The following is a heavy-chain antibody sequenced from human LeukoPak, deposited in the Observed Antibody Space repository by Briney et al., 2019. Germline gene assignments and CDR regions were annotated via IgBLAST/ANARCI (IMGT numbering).Heavy chain of an antibody. CDR1: GGTFSSYA. Sequence: SVKVSCKASGGTFSSYAISWVRQAPGQGLEWMGRIIPIFGTANYAQKFQGRVPITTDESTSTAYMELSSLRSEDTAVYYCARDLGYYDSSGSNFDYWGQGTLVTVSS. CDR3: ARDLGYYDSSGSNFDY. CDR2: IIPIFGTA. D-gene: IGHD3-22*01. V-gene: IGHV1-69*05. J-gene: IGHJ4*02.